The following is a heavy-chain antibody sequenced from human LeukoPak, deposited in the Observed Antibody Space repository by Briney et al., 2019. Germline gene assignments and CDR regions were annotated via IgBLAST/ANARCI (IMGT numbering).Heavy chain of an antibody. CDR2: IRFDGSNK. D-gene: IGHD5-18*01. J-gene: IGHJ4*02. V-gene: IGHV3-30*02. Sequence: GGSLRLSCAASGFIFSSYGMHWVRQAPGKGLEWVAFIRFDGSNKYYADSVKGRFTISRDNAKNSLYLQMNSLRAEDTAVYYCARSGYNYGYWFDYWGQGTLVTVSS. CDR3: ARSGYNYGYWFDY. CDR1: GFIFSSYG.